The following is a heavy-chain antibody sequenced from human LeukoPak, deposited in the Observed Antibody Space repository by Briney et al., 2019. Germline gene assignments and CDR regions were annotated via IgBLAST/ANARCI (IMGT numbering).Heavy chain of an antibody. CDR3: TRDEGSGWGYYYYGMDV. D-gene: IGHD6-19*01. J-gene: IGHJ6*02. V-gene: IGHV3-49*04. CDR2: IRSKAYGGTT. CDR1: GFTFGDYA. Sequence: GRSLRLSCTASGFTFGDYAMSWVRQAPGKGLEWVGFIRSKAYGGTTEYAAPVKGRFTISRDDSKSIAYLQMNSLKTEDTAVYYCTRDEGSGWGYYYYGMDVWGQGTTVTVSS.